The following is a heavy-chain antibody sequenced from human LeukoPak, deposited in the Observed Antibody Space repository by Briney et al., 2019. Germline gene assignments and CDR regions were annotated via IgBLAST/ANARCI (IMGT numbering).Heavy chain of an antibody. J-gene: IGHJ4*02. Sequence: GGSLRLSCAASGFTFSSYAMHWVRQAPGKGLECVAVISYDGSNKYYADSVKGRFTISRDNSKNTLYLQMNSLRAEDTAVYYCARNYGEGNYFDYSGQGTLVTVSS. V-gene: IGHV3-30-3*01. CDR1: GFTFSSYA. CDR2: ISYDGSNK. D-gene: IGHD4-17*01. CDR3: ARNYGEGNYFDY.